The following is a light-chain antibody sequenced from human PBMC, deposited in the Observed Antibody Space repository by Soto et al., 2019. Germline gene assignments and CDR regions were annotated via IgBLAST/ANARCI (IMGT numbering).Light chain of an antibody. CDR3: QQSDDSPGT. CDR1: QSVSNDF. CDR2: GAS. J-gene: IGKJ1*01. V-gene: IGKV3-20*01. Sequence: EMIVTRSPGIQTLSPGEIATLSCRASQSVSNDFLAWYQQKPGQAPRLLIYGASNRATAIPDRFSGSGSGTDFTLTISRLEPEDFAVYYCQQSDDSPGTFGQGTKVDIK.